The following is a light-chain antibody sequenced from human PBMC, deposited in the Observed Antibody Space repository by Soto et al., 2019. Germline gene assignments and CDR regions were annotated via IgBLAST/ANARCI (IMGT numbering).Light chain of an antibody. J-gene: IGKJ1*01. CDR3: QHTFNSPPWT. Sequence: DIQMTQCPSTLSGSVGDRVTITCRASQSISSWLAWYQQKPGKAPKLLIYDASSLESGVPSRFSGSGSGTDFTLTISSLQSEDFASYFCQHTFNSPPWTFGQGTKVDIK. CDR1: QSISSW. CDR2: DAS. V-gene: IGKV1-5*01.